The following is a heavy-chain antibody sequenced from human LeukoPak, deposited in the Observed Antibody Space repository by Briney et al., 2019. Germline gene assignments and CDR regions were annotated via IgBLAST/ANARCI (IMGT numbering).Heavy chain of an antibody. V-gene: IGHV3-7*01. CDR1: GFSFSVYW. CDR2: IKQDGSDK. CDR3: ARDDGVPTNWRFDY. J-gene: IGHJ4*02. D-gene: IGHD3-10*01. Sequence: QAGGSLRLSCAASGFSFSVYWMSWVRQTPGKGLQWVANIKQDGSDKNYVDSVRGRFTISRDNAKNSLFLQMNGLRAEDTAIYYCARDDGVPTNWRFDYWGQGTLVTVSS.